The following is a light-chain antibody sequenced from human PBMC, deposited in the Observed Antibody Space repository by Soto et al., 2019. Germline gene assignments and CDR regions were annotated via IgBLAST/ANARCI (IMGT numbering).Light chain of an antibody. CDR3: QQYNNWPYT. CDR2: DAS. J-gene: IGKJ2*01. Sequence: EIVMTQSPATLSVSPGERAALSCRASQSVSSNFAWYQRKPGQAPRLLIYDASTRATGIPARFSGSGSGTEFTITISSLQSEDFAVYYCQQYNNWPYTFGPGTKLEIK. V-gene: IGKV3-15*01. CDR1: QSVSSN.